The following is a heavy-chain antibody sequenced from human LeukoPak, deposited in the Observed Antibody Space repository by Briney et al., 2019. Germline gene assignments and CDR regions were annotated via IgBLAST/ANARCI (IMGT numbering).Heavy chain of an antibody. J-gene: IGHJ3*02. CDR2: IYTSGST. CDR3: ASVESWEHSGSSQDAFDI. Sequence: SETLSLTCTVSGGSISSYYWSWIRQPAGKGLEWIGRIYTSGSTNYNPSLKSRVTMSVDTSKNQFSLKLSSVTAADTAVYYCASVESWEHSGSSQDAFDIWGQGTMGTVSS. CDR1: GGSISSYY. D-gene: IGHD1-26*01. V-gene: IGHV4-4*07.